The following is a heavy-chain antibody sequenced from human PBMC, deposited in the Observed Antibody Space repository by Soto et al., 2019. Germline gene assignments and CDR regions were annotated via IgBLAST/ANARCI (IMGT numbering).Heavy chain of an antibody. CDR1: GGTFSSYA. D-gene: IGHD5-12*01. V-gene: IGHV1-69*01. Sequence: QVQLVQSGAEVKKPGSSVKVSCKASGGTFSSYAISWVRQAPGQGLEWMGGIIPIFGTANYAQKFQGRVTITADESTSTAYMELSSLRSEDTAVYYCARAVDIVATINFDYYYYYGMDVWGQGTTVTVSS. J-gene: IGHJ6*02. CDR2: IIPIFGTA. CDR3: ARAVDIVATINFDYYYYYGMDV.